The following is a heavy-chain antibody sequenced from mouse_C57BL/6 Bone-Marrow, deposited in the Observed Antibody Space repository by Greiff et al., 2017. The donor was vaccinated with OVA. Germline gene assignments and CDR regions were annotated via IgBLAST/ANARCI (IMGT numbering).Heavy chain of an antibody. D-gene: IGHD2-3*01. CDR3: ARDGYYGKGAMDY. CDR1: GYAFSSSW. V-gene: IGHV1-82*01. Sequence: QVQLKESGPELVKPGASVKISCKASGYAFSSSWMNWVKQRPGKGLEWIGRIYPGDGDTNYNGKFKGKATLTADTSSNTAYLQLSSLTSEDTAIYYCARDGYYGKGAMDYWGQGTSVTVSS. CDR2: IYPGDGDT. J-gene: IGHJ4*01.